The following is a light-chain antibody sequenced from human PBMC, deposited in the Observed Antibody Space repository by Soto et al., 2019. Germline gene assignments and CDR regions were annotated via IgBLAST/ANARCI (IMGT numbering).Light chain of an antibody. J-gene: IGLJ3*02. CDR1: SGDVGGYKY. V-gene: IGLV2-14*01. CDR3: SSYTSSSTWV. CDR2: DVS. Sequence: QSALTQPASVSGSPGQSITISCTGTSGDVGGYKYVSWYQHHPGKAPKLIIYDVSSRPSGISYRFSGSKSGNTASLTISGRQAEDEADYYCSSYTSSSTWVFGGGTKLTVL.